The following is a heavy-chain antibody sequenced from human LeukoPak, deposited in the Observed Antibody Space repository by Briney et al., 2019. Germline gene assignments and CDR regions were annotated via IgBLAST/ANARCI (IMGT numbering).Heavy chain of an antibody. CDR3: ARDKYYYDSSGYYYLGYFDY. D-gene: IGHD3-22*01. CDR2: ISSSSYI. V-gene: IGHV3-21*01. Sequence: GGSLRLSCAASGFTFSSYSMNWVRQAPGKGLEWVSSISSSSYIYYADSVKGRFTISRDNAKNSLYLQMNSLRAEDTAVYYCARDKYYYDSSGYYYLGYFDYWGQGTLVTVSS. J-gene: IGHJ4*02. CDR1: GFTFSSYS.